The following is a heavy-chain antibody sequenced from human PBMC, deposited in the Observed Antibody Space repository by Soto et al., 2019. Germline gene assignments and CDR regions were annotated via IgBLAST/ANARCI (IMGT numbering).Heavy chain of an antibody. CDR1: GFTFSRYV. CDR3: AKPGVSRPLSAFDF. J-gene: IGHJ3*01. D-gene: IGHD2-8*01. V-gene: IGHV3-23*01. CDR2: ISGSGGST. Sequence: GGSLRLSCAASGFTFSRYVMSWVRQAPGKGLEWVSGISGSGGSTYDADSVKGRFTISRDNSKTTLYLQMNSLRAEDTAVYFCAKPGVSRPLSAFDFWGQGKMVTVSS.